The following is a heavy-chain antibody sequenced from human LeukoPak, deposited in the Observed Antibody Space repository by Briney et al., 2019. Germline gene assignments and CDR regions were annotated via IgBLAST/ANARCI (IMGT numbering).Heavy chain of an antibody. CDR2: ILKRSDGGTT. D-gene: IGHD1-14*01. Sequence: GGSLRLSCAASGLPFINARMSWVRQAPGKGLEWVGHILKRSDGGTTDYAAPVKGRFSISRDDSTNTLYLQMNSLKTEDTAVYYCATFFPITSRHWGRGALVTVSS. V-gene: IGHV3-15*01. CDR1: GLPFINAR. J-gene: IGHJ4*02. CDR3: ATFFPITSRH.